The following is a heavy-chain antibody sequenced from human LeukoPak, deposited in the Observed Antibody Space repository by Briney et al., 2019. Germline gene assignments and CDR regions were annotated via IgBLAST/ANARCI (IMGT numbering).Heavy chain of an antibody. CDR2: IKQDGSGK. D-gene: IGHD3-22*01. J-gene: IGHJ4*02. V-gene: IGHV3-7*01. CDR1: GFTFSSYW. Sequence: GGSLRLSCAASGFTFSSYWMSWVRQAPGKGLEWVANIKQDGSGKYYVDSVKGRFTISRDNAKNSLYLQMNSLRAEDTAVYYCARLLTYYYDSSGYYEVLSYFDYWGQGTLVTVSS. CDR3: ARLLTYYYDSSGYYEVLSYFDY.